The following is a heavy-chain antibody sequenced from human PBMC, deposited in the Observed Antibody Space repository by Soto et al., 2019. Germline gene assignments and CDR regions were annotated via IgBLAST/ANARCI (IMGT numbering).Heavy chain of an antibody. J-gene: IGHJ6*02. Sequence: SVEVSCKASGGTFSSYAISWVRQAPGQGLEWMGGIIPIFGTPNYAQKFQGRVTITADESTSTAYMELSRLRSEDTAVYYCAREPPEYCSSTRCYSPLDVWGQVTTFTVSS. CDR1: GGTFSSYA. CDR2: IIPIFGTP. D-gene: IGHD2-2*01. V-gene: IGHV1-69*13. CDR3: AREPPEYCSSTRCYSPLDV.